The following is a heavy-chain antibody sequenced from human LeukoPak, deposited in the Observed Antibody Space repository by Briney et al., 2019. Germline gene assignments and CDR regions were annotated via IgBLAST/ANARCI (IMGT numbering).Heavy chain of an antibody. V-gene: IGHV4-34*01. CDR2: INHSGST. Sequence: PSETLSLTCTVSGGSISSYYWSWIRQPPGKGLEWIGEINHSGSTNYNPSLKSRVTISVDTSKNQFSLKLSSVTAADTAVYYCARLGYSSTQWGQGTLVTVSS. CDR1: GGSISSYY. D-gene: IGHD6-13*01. J-gene: IGHJ4*02. CDR3: ARLGYSSTQ.